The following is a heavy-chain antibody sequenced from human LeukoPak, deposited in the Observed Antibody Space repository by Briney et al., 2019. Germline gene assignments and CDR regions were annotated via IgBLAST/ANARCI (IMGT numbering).Heavy chain of an antibody. V-gene: IGHV4-59*01. CDR1: GGSISSYY. CDR2: IYYSGST. CDR3: ARGEYYDSSGYYY. D-gene: IGHD3-22*01. J-gene: IGHJ4*02. Sequence: PSETLSLTCTVSGGSISSYYWSWIRQPPGKGLEWIGYIYYSGSTNYNPSLKSRVTISVDTSKNQFSLKLSSVTAADTVVYYCARGEYYDSSGYYYWGQGTLVTVSS.